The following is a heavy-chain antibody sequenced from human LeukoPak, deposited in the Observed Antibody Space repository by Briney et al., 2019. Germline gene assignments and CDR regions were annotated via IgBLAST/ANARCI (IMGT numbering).Heavy chain of an antibody. V-gene: IGHV3-30*03. CDR1: GFTFNSFA. CDR2: ISNDGSRK. CDR3: ARDRAWNYFDY. Sequence: GGSLRLSCAASGFTFNSFAMVWVRQAPGKGLEWVAIISNDGSRKYYAHSVEGRFTISRDNSKNTLYLQMDSLRAEDTAVYYCARDRAWNYFDYWGQGTLVTVSS. D-gene: IGHD3-3*01. J-gene: IGHJ4*02.